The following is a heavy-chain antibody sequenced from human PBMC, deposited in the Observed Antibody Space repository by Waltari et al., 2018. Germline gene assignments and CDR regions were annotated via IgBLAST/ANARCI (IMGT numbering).Heavy chain of an antibody. V-gene: IGHV3-48*04. CDR2: ISSSSSTI. J-gene: IGHJ6*03. CDR1: GFTFSSYS. Sequence: EVQLVESGGGLVQPGGSLRLSCAASGFTFSSYSMNWVRQAPGKGLEWVSYISSSSSTIYYADSVKGRFTSSRDNAKNSLYLQMNSLRAEDTAVYYCARRAAAPHHYYYYYMDVWGKGTTVTVSS. D-gene: IGHD6-13*01. CDR3: ARRAAAPHHYYYYYMDV.